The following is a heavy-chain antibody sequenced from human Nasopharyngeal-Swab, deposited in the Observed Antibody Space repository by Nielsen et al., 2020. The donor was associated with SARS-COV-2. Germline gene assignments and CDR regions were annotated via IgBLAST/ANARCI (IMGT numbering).Heavy chain of an antibody. CDR1: GGSISSGGYY. CDR3: ARGEFGGVIVLDAFDI. CDR2: IYYSGST. J-gene: IGHJ3*02. Sequence: LRLSCTVAGGSISSGGYYWSWIRQHPGKGLEWIGYIYYSGSTYYNPSLKSRVTISVDTSKNQFSLKLSSVTAADTAVYYCARGEFGGVIVLDAFDIWGQGTMVTVSS. V-gene: IGHV4-31*03. D-gene: IGHD3-16*02.